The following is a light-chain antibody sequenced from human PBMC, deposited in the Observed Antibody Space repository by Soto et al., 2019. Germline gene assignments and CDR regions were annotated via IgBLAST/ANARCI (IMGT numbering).Light chain of an antibody. CDR1: QMVGSSY. V-gene: IGKV3-20*01. J-gene: IGKJ5*01. Sequence: ENVLTQSPGTLSLSPGESTTLSCRASQMVGSSYLAWYQHKPGQAPKLLIYGATSRATGIPDRFSGSGSGTDFTLTISSLQPEDFATYYCQQVNSYPQTFGQGTRLEIK. CDR2: GAT. CDR3: QQVNSYPQT.